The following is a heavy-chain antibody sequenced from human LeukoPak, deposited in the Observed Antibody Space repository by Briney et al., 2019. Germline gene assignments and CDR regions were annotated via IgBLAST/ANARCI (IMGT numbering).Heavy chain of an antibody. J-gene: IGHJ4*02. D-gene: IGHD3-22*01. V-gene: IGHV3-30*18. Sequence: GESLRLSCAASGFSFSSYGIHWVRQAPGKGLEWVAVIGYDGSNKYYADSVKGRFTISRDDSNNTLYLQMNSLRTEDTAVYFWAKEIYYDSSAFFDYWGQGTLVTVSA. CDR1: GFSFSSYG. CDR2: IGYDGSNK. CDR3: AKEIYYDSSAFFDY.